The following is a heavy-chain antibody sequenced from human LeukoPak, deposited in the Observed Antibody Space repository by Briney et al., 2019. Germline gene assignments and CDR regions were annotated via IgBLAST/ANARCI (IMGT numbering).Heavy chain of an antibody. CDR1: GGSISSSSYY. CDR3: ARPATTVTTYLPGAFDI. CDR2: IYYSGST. J-gene: IGHJ3*02. Sequence: SETLSLTCTVSGGSISSSSYYWGWIRQPPGKGLEWIGSIYYSGSTYYNPSLKSRVTICVDTSKNQFSLKLSSVTAADPAVYYCARPATTVTTYLPGAFDIWGQGTMVTVSS. V-gene: IGHV4-39*01. D-gene: IGHD4-17*01.